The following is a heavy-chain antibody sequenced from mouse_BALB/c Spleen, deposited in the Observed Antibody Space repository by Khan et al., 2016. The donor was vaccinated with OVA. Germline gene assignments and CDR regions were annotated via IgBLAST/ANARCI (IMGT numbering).Heavy chain of an antibody. Sequence: QVQLQQSGGEVVRPGTSLKISCKASGYTFTNYWLGWVKQRPGHGLEWIGDIYPGGYFTNYNEKFKGKATLTVDTSSTTTNMQLSRLTSEDSAVDFCVRWATWYFDVWGAGTTVTVSS. J-gene: IGHJ1*01. D-gene: IGHD3-1*01. CDR1: GYTFTNYW. CDR3: VRWATWYFDV. CDR2: IYPGGYFT. V-gene: IGHV1-63*02.